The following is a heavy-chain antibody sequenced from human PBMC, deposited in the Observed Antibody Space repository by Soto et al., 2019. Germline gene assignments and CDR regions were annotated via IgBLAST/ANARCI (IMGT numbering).Heavy chain of an antibody. CDR1: GGSISSYY. CDR2: IYYSGST. J-gene: IGHJ4*02. CDR3: ARTARRWRFDY. D-gene: IGHD6-6*01. V-gene: IGHV4-59*01. Sequence: SETLSLTCTVSGGSISSYYWSWIRQPPGKGLEWIGYIYYSGSTNYNPSLKSRVTISVDTSKNQFSLKLSSVTAADTAVYYCARTARRWRFDYWGQGTLVTVSS.